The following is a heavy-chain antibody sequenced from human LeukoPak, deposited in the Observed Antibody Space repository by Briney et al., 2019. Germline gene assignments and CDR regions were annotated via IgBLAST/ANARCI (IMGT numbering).Heavy chain of an antibody. CDR3: ARVFRIVVVVAAISWFDP. CDR2: VSAYNGNT. D-gene: IGHD2-15*01. CDR1: GYTFTSYG. Sequence: ASVTVSFTASGYTFTSYGISWVRQAPGQGLEWMGWVSAYNGNTNYAQKLQGRVTMTTDTSTSTAYMELRSLRSDDTAVYYCARVFRIVVVVAAISWFDPWGQGTLVTVSS. J-gene: IGHJ5*02. V-gene: IGHV1-18*01.